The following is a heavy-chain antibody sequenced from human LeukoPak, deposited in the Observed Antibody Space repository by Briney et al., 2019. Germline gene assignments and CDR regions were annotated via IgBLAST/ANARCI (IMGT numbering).Heavy chain of an antibody. J-gene: IGHJ6*03. Sequence: GGSLRLSCAASGFTFSSYSMIWVRQAPGKGLEWVSSISSSSSYIYYADSVKGRFTISRDNAKNSLYLQMNSLRAEDTAVYYCAKGEDIVVVPAAMGYYYMDVWGKGTTVTVSS. D-gene: IGHD2-2*01. CDR3: AKGEDIVVVPAAMGYYYMDV. CDR2: ISSSSSYI. CDR1: GFTFSSYS. V-gene: IGHV3-21*01.